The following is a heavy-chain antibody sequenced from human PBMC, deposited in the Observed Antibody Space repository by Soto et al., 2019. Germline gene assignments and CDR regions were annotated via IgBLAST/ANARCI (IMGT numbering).Heavy chain of an antibody. J-gene: IGHJ4*02. V-gene: IGHV1-18*01. Sequence: GASGKVSWKDSGYTFTNYGISWGRQAPGQGLEWMGWIRAYNGNTNYAQKLPGRVTLTTDTSTSTAYLELRGLRAEDTAVYYCERATXLPARLDYSGQGTLVTVSS. CDR1: GYTFTNYG. CDR2: IRAYNGNT. CDR3: ERATXLPARLDY. D-gene: IGHD6-6*01.